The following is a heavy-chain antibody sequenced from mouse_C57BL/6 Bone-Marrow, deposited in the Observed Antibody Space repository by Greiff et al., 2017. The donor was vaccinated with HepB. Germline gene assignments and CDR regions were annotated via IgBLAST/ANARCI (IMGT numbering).Heavy chain of an antibody. CDR1: GYTFTSYW. D-gene: IGHD2-12*01. CDR2: IDPSDSYT. J-gene: IGHJ1*03. Sequence: QVQLQQPGAELVKPGASVKLSCKASGYTFTSYWMQWVKQRPGQGLEWIGEIDPSDSYTNYNQKFKGKASLTVDTSSSTAYMQLSSLTSEDSAVYYCARKGDDRYFDVWGTGTTVTVSS. CDR3: ARKGDDRYFDV. V-gene: IGHV1-50*01.